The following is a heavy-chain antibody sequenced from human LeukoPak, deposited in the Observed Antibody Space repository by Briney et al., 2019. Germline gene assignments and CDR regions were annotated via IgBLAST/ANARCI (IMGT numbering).Heavy chain of an antibody. CDR1: GYTFTAYN. J-gene: IGHJ6*03. CDR3: ARSVTYYYDSSGYQIGVYYYYYMDV. V-gene: IGHV1-2*06. D-gene: IGHD3-22*01. CDR2: INSNNGDT. Sequence: GASVKVSCKTSGYTFTAYNIHWVRQAPGHGLEWMGRINSNNGDTKYAQKVQGRVTMTRDRSISTAYMELSRLRSDDTAVYYCARSVTYYYDSSGYQIGVYYYYYMDVWGKGTTVTVSS.